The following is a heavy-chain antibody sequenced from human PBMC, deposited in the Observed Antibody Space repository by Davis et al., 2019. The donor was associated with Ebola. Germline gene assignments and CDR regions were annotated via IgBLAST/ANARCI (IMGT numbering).Heavy chain of an antibody. CDR2: IGTAGDT. CDR1: GFRFSSYD. J-gene: IGHJ6*02. V-gene: IGHV3-13*01. Sequence: PGGSLRLSCAASGFRFSSYDMYWVRQVTGKGLEWVSSIGTAGDTYYSDSVKGRFTISRENAKNSVYLQMNSLGAGDTAVYYCAREYGGNSEDQYNAMDVWGQGTAVTVSS. D-gene: IGHD4-23*01. CDR3: AREYGGNSEDQYNAMDV.